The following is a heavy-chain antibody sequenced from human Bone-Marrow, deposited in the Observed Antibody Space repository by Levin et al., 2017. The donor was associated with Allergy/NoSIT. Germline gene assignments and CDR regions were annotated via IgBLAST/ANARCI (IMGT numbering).Heavy chain of an antibody. V-gene: IGHV1-69*13. D-gene: IGHD6-13*01. CDR1: GGTFSSYA. CDR2: IIPIFGTA. CDR3: AREGIAARMGSFDY. J-gene: IGHJ4*02. Sequence: SLKVSCKASGGTFSSYAISWVRQAPGQGLEWMGGIIPIFGTANYAQKFQGRVTITADESTSTAYMELSSLRSEDTAVYYCAREGIAARMGSFDYWGQGTLVTVSS.